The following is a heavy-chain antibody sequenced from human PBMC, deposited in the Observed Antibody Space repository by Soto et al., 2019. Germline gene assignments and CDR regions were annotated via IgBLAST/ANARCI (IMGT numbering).Heavy chain of an antibody. Sequence: ASVKVSCKASGYTFTSYGISWVRQAPGQGLEWMGWISAYNGNTNYAQKLQGRVTMTTDTSTSTAYMELRSLRSDDTAVYYCARLDGLETGYSSGWYYSWFDPWGQGTLVTVSS. J-gene: IGHJ5*02. D-gene: IGHD6-19*01. CDR2: ISAYNGNT. CDR1: GYTFTSYG. V-gene: IGHV1-18*01. CDR3: ARLDGLETGYSSGWYYSWFDP.